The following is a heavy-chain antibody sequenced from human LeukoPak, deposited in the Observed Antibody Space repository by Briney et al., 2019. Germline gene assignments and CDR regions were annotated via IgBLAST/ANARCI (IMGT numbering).Heavy chain of an antibody. D-gene: IGHD2-15*01. CDR3: ARWRWLGYCSGGSCYHDAFDI. CDR2: IYSGGST. V-gene: IGHV3-66*01. CDR1: GFTVSSNY. Sequence: GGSLRLSCAASGFTVSSNYMSWVRQAPGKGLEWVSVIYSGGSTYYADSVKGRFTISRDNSKNTLYLQMNSLRAEDTAVYYCARWRWLGYCSGGSCYHDAFDIWGQGTMVTVSS. J-gene: IGHJ3*02.